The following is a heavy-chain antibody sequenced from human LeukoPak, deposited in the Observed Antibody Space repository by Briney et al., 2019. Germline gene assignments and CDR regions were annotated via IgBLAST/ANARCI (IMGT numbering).Heavy chain of an antibody. Sequence: GAPLRLSCVASGFTFNRYAMSWVRQAPGKGLEWVSDINGSGAETRYADSVKGRFTIYRDNSRNTVYLQMNSLRAEDTAVYFCAKKNGVAGSFSKYYFDYWGQGTLVTVSS. CDR1: GFTFNRYA. CDR2: INGSGAET. D-gene: IGHD1-26*01. V-gene: IGHV3-23*01. CDR3: AKKNGVAGSFSKYYFDY. J-gene: IGHJ4*02.